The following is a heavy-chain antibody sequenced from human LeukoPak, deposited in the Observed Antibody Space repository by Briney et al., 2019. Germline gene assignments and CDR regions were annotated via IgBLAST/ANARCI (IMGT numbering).Heavy chain of an antibody. CDR3: ARDATCSGGSCYRGYYYYGMDV. CDR2: IYTSGST. V-gene: IGHV4-61*02. D-gene: IGHD2-15*01. J-gene: IGHJ6*02. Sequence: SETLSLTCTVSGGSISSGSYYWSWVRQPAGKGLEWIGRIYTSGSTNYNPSLKSRVTISVDTSKNQFSLKLSSVTAADTAVYYCARDATCSGGSCYRGYYYYGMDVWGQGTTVTVSS. CDR1: GGSISSGSYY.